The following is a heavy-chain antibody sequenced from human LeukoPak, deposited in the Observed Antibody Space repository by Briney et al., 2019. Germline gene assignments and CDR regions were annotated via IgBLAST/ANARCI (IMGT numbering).Heavy chain of an antibody. V-gene: IGHV3-74*01. D-gene: IGHD1-1*01. J-gene: IGHJ4*02. CDR2: LDDEGSTS. CDR1: GFTFSSSW. Sequence: GGSLRLSCAASGFTFSSSWMHWVRQAPGKWLVWVSRLDDEGSTSIYADSVRGRFTISRDNARNTLYLQMSSLRAEDTAVYYCTRGTGTTFDYWGQGTLVTVSS. CDR3: TRGTGTTFDY.